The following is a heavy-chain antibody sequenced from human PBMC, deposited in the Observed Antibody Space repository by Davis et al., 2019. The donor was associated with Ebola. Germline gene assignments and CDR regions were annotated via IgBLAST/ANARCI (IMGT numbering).Heavy chain of an antibody. CDR3: VRGLSIAVAGTFDY. D-gene: IGHD6-19*01. Sequence: GESLKISCAASGFTFSSYAMSWVRQAPGKGLEWVSAISGSGGSTYYADSVKGRFTISRDNSKNTLYLQMNSLRAEDTAVYYCVRGLSIAVAGTFDYWGQGTLVTVSS. J-gene: IGHJ4*02. CDR1: GFTFSSYA. V-gene: IGHV3-23*01. CDR2: ISGSGGST.